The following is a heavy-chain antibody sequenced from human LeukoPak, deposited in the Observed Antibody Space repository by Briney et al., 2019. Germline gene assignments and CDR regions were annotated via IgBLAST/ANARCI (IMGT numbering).Heavy chain of an antibody. J-gene: IGHJ4*02. Sequence: PGGPLRLPCAASGFTFSSYGTHWVRLAPGKGLEWVAFIRYEGSNKHYADPVKARFTPSSHNSKTTLYLQINSLSAEDTAVYYCAKNRSCSSTSCYAFYFDYWGQGTLVTVSS. CDR1: GFTFSSYG. V-gene: IGHV3-30*02. CDR3: AKNRSCSSTSCYAFYFDY. CDR2: IRYEGSNK. D-gene: IGHD2-2*01.